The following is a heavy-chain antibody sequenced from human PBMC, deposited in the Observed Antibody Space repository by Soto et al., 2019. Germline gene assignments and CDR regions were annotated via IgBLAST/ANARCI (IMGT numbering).Heavy chain of an antibody. J-gene: IGHJ4*02. Sequence: EASVKASSKASGYTFSTYYMHWVRQAPRQGEEGMGIINHSGGSTTYAQNLHGRVTMTRDTSTTTVYMELSSRKSEDTAVYYCARYDYNGYYFDFWGQGTLVTVSS. D-gene: IGHD3-16*01. V-gene: IGHV1-46*01. CDR2: INHSGGST. CDR1: GYTFSTYY. CDR3: ARYDYNGYYFDF.